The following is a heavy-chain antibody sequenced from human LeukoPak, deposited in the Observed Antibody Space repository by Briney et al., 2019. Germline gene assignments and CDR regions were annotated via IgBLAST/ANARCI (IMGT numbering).Heavy chain of an antibody. Sequence: GASVKVSCKASGYTFTSYAMHWVRQAPGQRLEWMGWINAGNGNTKYSQKFQGRVTITRDTSASTAYMELSSLRSEDTAVYYCARGRGSGSYYENWFDPWGQGTLVTVSS. J-gene: IGHJ5*02. V-gene: IGHV1-3*01. D-gene: IGHD1-26*01. CDR2: INAGNGNT. CDR1: GYTFTSYA. CDR3: ARGRGSGSYYENWFDP.